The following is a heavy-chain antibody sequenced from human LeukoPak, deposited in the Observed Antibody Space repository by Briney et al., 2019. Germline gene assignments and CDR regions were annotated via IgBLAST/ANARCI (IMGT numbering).Heavy chain of an antibody. D-gene: IGHD6-13*01. J-gene: IGHJ4*02. V-gene: IGHV4-59*01. Sequence: SETLSLTCTVSGGSISSYYWSWIRQPPGKGLEWIGYIYYSGSTNYNPSLKSRVTISVDTSKNQFSLKLSSVTAADTAVYYCARSSSSLGGVYWGQGTLVTVSS. CDR1: GGSISSYY. CDR2: IYYSGST. CDR3: ARSSSSLGGVY.